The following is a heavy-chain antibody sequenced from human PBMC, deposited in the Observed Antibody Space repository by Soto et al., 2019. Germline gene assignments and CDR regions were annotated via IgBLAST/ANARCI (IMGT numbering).Heavy chain of an antibody. J-gene: IGHJ3*02. V-gene: IGHV3-7*01. Sequence: GGSLRLSCAASGFTVSRYWMNWVRQAAGKGLEWVANIKQDGTEKNYVDSVKGRFTISRDNARKSLYLQMDCLRAEDTAVYFCARGDTPMITGMDSFDIWGQGTMVTVSS. CDR3: ARGDTPMITGMDSFDI. CDR1: GFTVSRYW. CDR2: IKQDGTEK. D-gene: IGHD5-18*01.